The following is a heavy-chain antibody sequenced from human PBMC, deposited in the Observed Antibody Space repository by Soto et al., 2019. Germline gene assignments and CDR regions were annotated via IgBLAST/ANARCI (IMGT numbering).Heavy chain of an antibody. CDR3: VRPSYGSPYYYGMDV. CDR1: GFTFSNYG. Sequence: QVQLVESGGGVVQPGRSLRLSCAASGFTFSNYGMHWVRQAPGKGLAWVAVIWYDGSNKYYADSVKGRFTISRDNSKNTLYLQMHSLRAEDTAVYYCVRPSYGSPYYYGMDVWGQGTTVTVSS. V-gene: IGHV3-33*01. D-gene: IGHD3-10*01. CDR2: IWYDGSNK. J-gene: IGHJ6*02.